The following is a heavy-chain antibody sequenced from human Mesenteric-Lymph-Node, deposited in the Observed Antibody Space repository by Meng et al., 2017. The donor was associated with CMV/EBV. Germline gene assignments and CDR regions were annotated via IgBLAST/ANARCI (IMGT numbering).Heavy chain of an antibody. D-gene: IGHD3-22*01. J-gene: IGHJ4*02. V-gene: IGHV4-30-4*01. CDR2: IYHTGNT. CDR1: GGSISSGGYY. CDR3: ATVPHFTSGYYFDH. Sequence: SGGSISSGGYYWSSLRQSPGKGLEWIGYIYHTGNTYHNPSLKSRIFISVDTPKSQFSLRLRSVTAADTAVYYCATVPHFTSGYYFDHWGQGMVVTVSS.